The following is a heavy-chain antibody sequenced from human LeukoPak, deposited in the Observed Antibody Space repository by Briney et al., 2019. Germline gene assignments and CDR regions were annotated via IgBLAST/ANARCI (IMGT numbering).Heavy chain of an antibody. D-gene: IGHD2-15*01. Sequence: TGGSLRLSCAASRFTFSSQAMHWVRQAPGKGLEWVAVISFDGSNKYYADSVKGRFTISRDNSKNTLYLQMSSLRAEDTAVYYCAKDPWSGGSFGHYWGQGTLVTVSS. CDR1: RFTFSSQA. CDR2: ISFDGSNK. CDR3: AKDPWSGGSFGHY. J-gene: IGHJ4*01. V-gene: IGHV3-30*04.